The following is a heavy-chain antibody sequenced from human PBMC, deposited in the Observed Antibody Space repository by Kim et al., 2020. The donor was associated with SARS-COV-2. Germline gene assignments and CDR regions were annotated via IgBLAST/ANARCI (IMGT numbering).Heavy chain of an antibody. Sequence: GGSLRLSCAASGFTVSSNYMSWVRQAPGKGLEWVSVIYSGGSTYYADSVKGRFTISRDNSKNTLYLQLNSLRAEDMAVYYCSRASNGYSSYDPLYYFDYCGQRALVTVSS. CDR3: SRASNGYSSYDPLYYFDY. V-gene: IGHV3-53*01. CDR2: IYSGGST. D-gene: IGHD5-12*01. CDR1: GFTVSSNY. J-gene: IGHJ4*02.